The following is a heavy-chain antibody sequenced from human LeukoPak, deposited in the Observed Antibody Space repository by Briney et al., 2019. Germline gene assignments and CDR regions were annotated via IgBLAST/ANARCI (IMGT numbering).Heavy chain of an antibody. D-gene: IGHD3-22*01. J-gene: IGHJ4*02. Sequence: GGSLRLSCAASGFTFSSYSMNWVRQAPGKGLEWVSSISSSSRYIYYADSVKGRFTISRDNAKNSLYPQMNSLRAEDTAVYYCAREDYYDSSGYYYVGSGSCDYWGQGTLVTVSS. CDR2: ISSSSRYI. CDR3: AREDYYDSSGYYYVGSGSCDY. CDR1: GFTFSSYS. V-gene: IGHV3-21*01.